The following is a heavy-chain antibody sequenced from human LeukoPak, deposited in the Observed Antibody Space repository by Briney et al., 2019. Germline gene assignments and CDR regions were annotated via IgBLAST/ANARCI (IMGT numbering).Heavy chain of an antibody. V-gene: IGHV3-30*03. CDR2: ISYDGSNK. D-gene: IGHD2-15*01. J-gene: IGHJ4*02. CDR1: GFTFSSYG. Sequence: GGSLRLSCAASGFTFSSYGMHWVRQAPGKGLEWVAVISYDGSNKYYADSVKGRFTISRDNSKNTLYLQMNSLRAEDTAVYYCATDRATQYFDYWGQGTLVSVSS. CDR3: ATDRATQYFDY.